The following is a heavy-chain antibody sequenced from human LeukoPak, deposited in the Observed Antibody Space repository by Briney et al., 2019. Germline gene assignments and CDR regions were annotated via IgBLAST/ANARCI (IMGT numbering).Heavy chain of an antibody. CDR3: AKVGIRISLIVVVFTTADDWFFDL. J-gene: IGHJ2*01. CDR1: GFTFSNYA. CDR2: ISGSGGST. Sequence: GGSLRLSCAASGFTFSNYAMSWVRQAPGKGLEWVSGISGSGGSTYYADSVKGRLTISSDNSKNTLYLKMVSLRVEDTAVYYCAKVGIRISLIVVVFTTADDWFFDLWGRGTLVTVSS. V-gene: IGHV3-23*01. D-gene: IGHD3-22*01.